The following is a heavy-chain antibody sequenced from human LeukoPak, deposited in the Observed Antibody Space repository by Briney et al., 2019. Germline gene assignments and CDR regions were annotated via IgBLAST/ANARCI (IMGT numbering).Heavy chain of an antibody. Sequence: PGGSLRLSCAASGFTFSSYAMHWVRQAPGKGLEWVAVISYDGSNKYYADSVKGRFTISRDNSKNTLYLQMNSLRAEDTAVYYCARGHDYGDCPDYWGQGTLVTVSS. CDR2: ISYDGSNK. V-gene: IGHV3-30-3*01. J-gene: IGHJ4*02. CDR1: GFTFSSYA. CDR3: ARGHDYGDCPDY. D-gene: IGHD4-17*01.